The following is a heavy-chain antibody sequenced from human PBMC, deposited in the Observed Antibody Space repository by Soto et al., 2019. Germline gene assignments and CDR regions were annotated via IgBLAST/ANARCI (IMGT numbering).Heavy chain of an antibody. J-gene: IGHJ4*02. D-gene: IGHD5-12*01. CDR2: ISGSGGST. CDR3: ARGGGMGIVAVFDS. Sequence: EVQLLESGGGLVQPGGSLRLSCAASGFTFSSYAMSWVRQAPGKGLEWVSAISGSGGSTYYADSVKGRFTISRDNSKNKRYLQMNSLRAEDRAVYYWARGGGMGIVAVFDSWGQGTLVTVSS. CDR1: GFTFSSYA. V-gene: IGHV3-23*01.